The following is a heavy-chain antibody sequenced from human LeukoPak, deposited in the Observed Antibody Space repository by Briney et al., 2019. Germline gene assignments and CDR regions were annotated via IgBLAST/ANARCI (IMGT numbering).Heavy chain of an antibody. CDR3: ARVPRPSYETSGYYLDF. J-gene: IGHJ4*02. V-gene: IGHV1-18*01. D-gene: IGHD3-22*01. Sequence: ASVKVSCKASGYTFTTYDIGWVRQAPGQGLEWMGWISTHHGNTNYAQKFQGRVTLTTETPTSIVSLELRSLRSDDTAVYYCARVPRPSYETSGYYLDFWGQGTLVTVSS. CDR2: ISTHHGNT. CDR1: GYTFTTYD.